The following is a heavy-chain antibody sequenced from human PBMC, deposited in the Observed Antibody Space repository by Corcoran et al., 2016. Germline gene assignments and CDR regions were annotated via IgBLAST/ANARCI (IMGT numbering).Heavy chain of an antibody. CDR3: TTSPYDFWSGDDY. V-gene: IGHV3-15*07. CDR2: IKSKTDGGTT. CDR1: SVSNAW. D-gene: IGHD3-3*01. J-gene: IGHJ4*02. Sequence: SVSNAWFNWVRQAPGKGLEWVGRIKSKTDGGTTDYAAPVNGRFTISRDDSKNTLYLQMNSLKTEDTAVYYCTTSPYDFWSGDDYWGQGTLVTVSS.